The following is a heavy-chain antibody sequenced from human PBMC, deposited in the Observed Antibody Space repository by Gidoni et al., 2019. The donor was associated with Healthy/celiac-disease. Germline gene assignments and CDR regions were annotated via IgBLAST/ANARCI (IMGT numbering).Heavy chain of an antibody. CDR2: ISSISSYI. D-gene: IGHD3-16*01. V-gene: IGHV3-21*01. J-gene: IGHJ4*02. CDR3: ARAWGPGAFDY. CDR1: GFTFSSYI. Sequence: EVQLVESGGGLVKPGGSLRLSCAASGFTFSSYIMTWVRQAPGKGLEWVSSISSISSYIYFADSVKGRFTISRDNAKNSLYLQMNSLRAEDTAVYYCARAWGPGAFDYWGQGTLVTVSS.